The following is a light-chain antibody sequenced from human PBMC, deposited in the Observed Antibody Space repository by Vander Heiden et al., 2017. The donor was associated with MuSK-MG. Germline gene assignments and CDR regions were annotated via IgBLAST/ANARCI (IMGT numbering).Light chain of an antibody. CDR1: LRDVGSYNL. Sequence: QSALTQPASVSGAPGQSITISCPGTLRDVGSYNLVSGYQRHPGKYPQLMIYDVTKRSSGVPNRFSGSTSGNTASLTISGLQDDDEADYYCCSYASNTYVFGTGTKVTVL. CDR3: CSYASNTYV. CDR2: DVT. J-gene: IGLJ1*01. V-gene: IGLV2-23*02.